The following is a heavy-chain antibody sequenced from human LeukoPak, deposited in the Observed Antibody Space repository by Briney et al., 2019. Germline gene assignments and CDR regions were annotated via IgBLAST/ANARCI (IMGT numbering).Heavy chain of an antibody. CDR1: GGSISSGANY. CDR3: ARDGGTTSNPSHDTFAI. J-gene: IGHJ3*02. D-gene: IGHD4-11*01. CDR2: ISHSESA. Sequence: SQTLSLTCTVSGGSISSGANYWSWIRQPPGRGLEWIGYISHSESAYSPSLESRITISVDRSKNQFSLKLKSVTAADTAIYYCARDGGTTSNPSHDTFAIWGQGTMVAVSS. V-gene: IGHV4-30-2*01.